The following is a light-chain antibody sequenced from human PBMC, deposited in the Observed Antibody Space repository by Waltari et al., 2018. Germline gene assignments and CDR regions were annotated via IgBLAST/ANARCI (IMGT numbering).Light chain of an antibody. CDR1: QSVSSN. Sequence: TQSPATLSVSPGEGATLSCRASQSVSSNLAWYQHKPGQAPRLLIYGASTRATGIPARFSGSGSGTEFTLTISSLQSEDFAFYYCQQYNNWPPEDTFGQGTKLEIK. V-gene: IGKV3-15*01. CDR3: QQYNNWPPEDT. J-gene: IGKJ2*01. CDR2: GAS.